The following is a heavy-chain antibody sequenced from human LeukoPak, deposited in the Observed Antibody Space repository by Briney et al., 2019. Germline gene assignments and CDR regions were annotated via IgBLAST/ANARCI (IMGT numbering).Heavy chain of an antibody. J-gene: IGHJ4*02. Sequence: PGGSLRLSCAPYGFTLSFYSMNWVRQAPGKVLEWVSSISSSSSYIYYADSVRGRFTISRDNVNNSLYLQMNSLRAEDTAVYYCARYCSGGSCYSAFDYWGQGTLVAVSS. D-gene: IGHD2-15*01. CDR1: GFTLSFYS. V-gene: IGHV3-21*01. CDR3: ARYCSGGSCYSAFDY. CDR2: ISSSSSYI.